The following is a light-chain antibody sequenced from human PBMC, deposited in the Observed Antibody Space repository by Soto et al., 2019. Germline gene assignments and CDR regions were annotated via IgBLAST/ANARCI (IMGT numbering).Light chain of an antibody. CDR1: SSDVGTYNF. J-gene: IGLJ1*01. V-gene: IGLV2-14*03. CDR2: DVS. CDR3: TSDTGSNTGVWV. Sequence: QSALTQPASVSGSPGQSITISCTGTSSDVGTYNFVSWYQHHPGKAPKLMIHDVSNRPSGVSNRFSGSKSGNTASLTISGLQDEDDADYYCTSDTGSNTGVWVFGTGTKLTVL.